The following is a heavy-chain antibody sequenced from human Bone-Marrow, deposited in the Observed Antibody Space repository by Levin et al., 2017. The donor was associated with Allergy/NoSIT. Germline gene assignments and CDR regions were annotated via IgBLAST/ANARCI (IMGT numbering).Heavy chain of an antibody. CDR2: IYYSGST. CDR3: ARTYSSGWYFDY. Sequence: NPSETLSLTCTVSGGSISSSSYYWAWIRQPPGKGLEWIGSIYYSGSTYYNPSLKSRVTISVDTSKNQFSLKLSSVTAADTAVYYCARTYSSGWYFDYWGQGTLVTVSS. CDR1: GGSISSSSYY. V-gene: IGHV4-39*01. D-gene: IGHD6-19*01. J-gene: IGHJ4*02.